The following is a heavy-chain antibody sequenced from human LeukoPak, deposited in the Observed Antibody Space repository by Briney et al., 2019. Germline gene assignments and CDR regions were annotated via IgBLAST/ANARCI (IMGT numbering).Heavy chain of an antibody. CDR1: GFTFSSYS. CDR3: ARVSRDYYGSGSYLTYYYYYYMDV. CDR2: ISSSSSYI. V-gene: IGHV3-21*04. Sequence: GGSLRLSCAASGFTFSSYSMNWVRQAPGKGLEWVSSISSSSSYIYYAASVKGRFTISGDNSKNTLYLQMNSLRAEDTAVYYCARVSRDYYGSGSYLTYYYYYYMDVWGKGTTVTISS. D-gene: IGHD3-10*01. J-gene: IGHJ6*03.